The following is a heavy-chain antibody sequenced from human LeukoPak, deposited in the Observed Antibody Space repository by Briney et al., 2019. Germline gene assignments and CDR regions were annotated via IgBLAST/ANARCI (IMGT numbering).Heavy chain of an antibody. D-gene: IGHD3-10*01. Sequence: ASVKVSCKASGYTFNDHHIHWVRQAPGQGLEWMGRIQPKSGDTDYAQKFQGRATMTRDTSTTTGYMHLTSLIFDDTAVYYCASHYGPGPVWGQGTLVTVS. CDR1: GYTFNDHH. CDR3: ASHYGPGPV. J-gene: IGHJ4*02. V-gene: IGHV1-2*06. CDR2: IQPKSGDT.